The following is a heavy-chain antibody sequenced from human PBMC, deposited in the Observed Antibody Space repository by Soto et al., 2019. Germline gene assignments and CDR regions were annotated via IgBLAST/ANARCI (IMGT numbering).Heavy chain of an antibody. CDR2: IYYSGST. CDR3: ARGRVGEEY. J-gene: IGHJ4*02. V-gene: IGHV4-31*01. Sequence: QLQLQESGPGLVKPSQTLFLTCSVSGGSISSDAYYWSWIRQHPGKGLEWIGFIYYSGSTHYNPPIESPVSISVDTFQSQFSLKPRSVRAGDKAVDYCARGRVGEEYWGQGMLVNVSS. D-gene: IGHD3-16*01. CDR1: GGSISSDAYY.